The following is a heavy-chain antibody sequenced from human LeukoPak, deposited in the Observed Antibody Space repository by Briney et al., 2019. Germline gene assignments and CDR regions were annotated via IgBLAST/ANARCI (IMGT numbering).Heavy chain of an antibody. CDR1: GFTFSNYA. V-gene: IGHV3-23*01. J-gene: IGHJ4*02. D-gene: IGHD5-24*01. CDR3: AKVFRDGYNYPFDY. Sequence: GGSLRLSCAASGFTFSNYAMNWVSQAPGKGLEWVSTIGSSGGSTYYADSVKGRFTISRDNSKNTLYLKMNSLRAEDTAVYYCAKVFRDGYNYPFDYWGQGTLVTVSS. CDR2: IGSSGGST.